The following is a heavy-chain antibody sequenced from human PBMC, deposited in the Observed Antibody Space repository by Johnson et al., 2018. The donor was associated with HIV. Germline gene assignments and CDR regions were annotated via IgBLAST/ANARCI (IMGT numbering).Heavy chain of an antibody. Sequence: VQLVESGGGLVQPGRSLRLSCAASGFTFDDYAMHWVRQAPGKGLEWVSRINSDGSSTSYADSVKGRFTISRDNAKNTLYLQMNSLRAEDTAVYYCARADWNHGGAFDIWGQGTMVTVSS. CDR1: GFTFDDYA. CDR2: INSDGSST. V-gene: IGHV3-74*02. J-gene: IGHJ3*02. D-gene: IGHD1-1*01. CDR3: ARADWNHGGAFDI.